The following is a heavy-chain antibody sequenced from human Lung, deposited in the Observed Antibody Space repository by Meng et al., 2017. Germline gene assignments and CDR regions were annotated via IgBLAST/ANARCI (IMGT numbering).Heavy chain of an antibody. V-gene: IGHV4-34*12. CDR2: IIDSGRI. CDR3: VRSTSSTGCYIDY. D-gene: IGHD2-8*02. CDR1: GGSFSGYY. Sequence: VPLQQRGAGLVKPSATLSLTCAVYGGSFSGYYWSWIRHHPGEGLEWIREIIDSGRINYNPPLTSRLTITLVTYTNQLSARVSSVPAADRAVFSCVRSTSSTGCYIDYWGQGTLVTVSS. J-gene: IGHJ4*02.